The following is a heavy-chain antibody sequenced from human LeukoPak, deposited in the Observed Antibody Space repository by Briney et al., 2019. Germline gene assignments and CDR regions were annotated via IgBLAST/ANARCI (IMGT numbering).Heavy chain of an antibody. V-gene: IGHV3-23*01. CDR2: MSGCCGST. D-gene: IGHD6-19*01. J-gene: IGHJ4*02. CDR1: GSTFSSFA. CDR3: AKDHAVAVAGMYY. Sequence: GGSLRLSCAASGSTFSSFAMSWVRQAPGKGPEWVSSMSGCCGSTYYADSVQGRFTISRDNSRNTLYLQMNSLRADDTAVYYCAKDHAVAVAGMYYWGQGTLVTVSS.